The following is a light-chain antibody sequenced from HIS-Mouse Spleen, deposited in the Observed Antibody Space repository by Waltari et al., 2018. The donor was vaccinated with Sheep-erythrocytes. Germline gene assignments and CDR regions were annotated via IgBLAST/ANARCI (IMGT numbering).Light chain of an antibody. Sequence: QSALTQPASVSGSPGQSITISCTGTSSDVGSYNPVSWYQQHPGKAPNLMIYEGRKRPSGVSNRFSGSKSGNTASLTISGLQAEDEADYYCCSYAGSSTPWVFGGGTKLTVL. CDR3: CSYAGSSTPWV. CDR1: SSDVGSYNP. CDR2: EGR. J-gene: IGLJ3*02. V-gene: IGLV2-23*01.